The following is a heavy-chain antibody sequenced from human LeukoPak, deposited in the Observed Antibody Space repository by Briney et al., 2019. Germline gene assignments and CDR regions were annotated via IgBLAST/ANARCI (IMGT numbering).Heavy chain of an antibody. Sequence: ASLKVSSKEPGYTFTIYEISCGRQAPGQRLEWMGWMNPNSGNTGDAQKFQGRVTITRNTSISTAYMELSSLRSEDTAVYYCARGGAVAGDYWGQGTLVTVSS. CDR1: GYTFTIYE. CDR2: MNPNSGNT. J-gene: IGHJ4*02. D-gene: IGHD6-19*01. V-gene: IGHV1-8*03. CDR3: ARGGAVAGDY.